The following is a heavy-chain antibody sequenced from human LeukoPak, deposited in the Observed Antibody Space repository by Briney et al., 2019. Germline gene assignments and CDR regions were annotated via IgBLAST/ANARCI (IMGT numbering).Heavy chain of an antibody. D-gene: IGHD3-3*01. Sequence: PGGSLRLSCAASRFTLSTYWMSWVRQAPGKGLEWVAHIKQDGSQEYYVDSVKGRFTISRDSAKNSLYLQMNSLRAEDTAVYYCATPLHYDFWSGYYFPYYYGMDVWGQGTTVTVSS. CDR1: RFTLSTYW. V-gene: IGHV3-7*03. J-gene: IGHJ6*02. CDR2: IKQDGSQE. CDR3: ATPLHYDFWSGYYFPYYYGMDV.